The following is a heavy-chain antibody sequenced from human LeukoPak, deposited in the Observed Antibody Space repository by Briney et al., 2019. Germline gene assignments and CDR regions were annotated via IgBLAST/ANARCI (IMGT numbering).Heavy chain of an antibody. CDR1: GFTFSSYG. CDR2: IIGSGGST. CDR3: AKGGNSREDYFDY. D-gene: IGHD4-23*01. V-gene: IGHV3-23*01. J-gene: IGHJ4*02. Sequence: GGSLRLSCAASGFTFSSYGMSWVRQAPGKGLELVSAIIGSGGSTYYADSVKGRFTISRDNSKNTLYLQMNSLRAEDTGVCYCAKGGNSREDYFDYWGQGTLVTVSS.